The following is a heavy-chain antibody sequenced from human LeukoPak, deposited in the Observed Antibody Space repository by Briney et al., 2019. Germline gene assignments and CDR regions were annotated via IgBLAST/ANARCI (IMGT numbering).Heavy chain of an antibody. CDR2: NNHSGST. D-gene: IGHD3-10*01. J-gene: IGHJ4*02. Sequence: SETLSPTCALYDGSFGGNYWSWIGQPPGKGLEGIGENNHSGSTNYNPALKSRVTISVDTSKNQFSLKLSSVTAADTAVYYCARDLMVRGVDYWGQGTLVTVSS. V-gene: IGHV4-34*01. CDR1: DGSFGGNY. CDR3: ARDLMVRGVDY.